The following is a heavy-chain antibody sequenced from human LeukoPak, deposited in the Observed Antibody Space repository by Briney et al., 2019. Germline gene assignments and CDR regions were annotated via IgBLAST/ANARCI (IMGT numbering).Heavy chain of an antibody. D-gene: IGHD3-22*01. V-gene: IGHV3-21*01. J-gene: IGHJ4*02. CDR3: ALKGGHYYHFDA. CDR2: ISSSSTYI. Sequence: GGSLRLSCAASEFTFSSYSMNWVRQAPGKGLEWVSSISSSSTYIYYADSLKGRFTISRDNAKNSLYLQMNSLRAEDTAVYYCALKGGHYYHFDAWGQGTLVTVST. CDR1: EFTFSSYS.